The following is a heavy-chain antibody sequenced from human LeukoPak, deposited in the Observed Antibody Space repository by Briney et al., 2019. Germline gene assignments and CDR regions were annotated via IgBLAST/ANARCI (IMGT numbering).Heavy chain of an antibody. J-gene: IGHJ4*02. CDR3: ARVGLRAARSSSWGY. D-gene: IGHD6-6*01. V-gene: IGHV1-2*02. CDR1: EYTFTGYY. CDR2: INPNSGDT. Sequence: ASVKVSCKASEYTFTGYYMHWVRQAPGQGLEWMGWINPNSGDTNYAQKFQGRVTMTRDTSISTAYMELSRLRSDDTAMYYCARVGLRAARSSSWGYWGQGALVTVSS.